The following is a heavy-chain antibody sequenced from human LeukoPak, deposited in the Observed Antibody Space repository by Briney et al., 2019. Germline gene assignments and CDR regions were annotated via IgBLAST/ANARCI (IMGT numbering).Heavy chain of an antibody. CDR3: ARGENNYGYYYFDY. V-gene: IGHV3-21*01. CDR1: GFTFSSYS. D-gene: IGHD5-24*01. Sequence: GGSLRLSCAASGFTFSSYSMNWVRQAPGKGLEWVSSISRSSNYIYYADSVKGRFTIARDNAKNSLYLQINSLRAEDTSVYYCARGENNYGYYYFDYWGQGTLVTVSS. CDR2: ISRSSNYI. J-gene: IGHJ4*02.